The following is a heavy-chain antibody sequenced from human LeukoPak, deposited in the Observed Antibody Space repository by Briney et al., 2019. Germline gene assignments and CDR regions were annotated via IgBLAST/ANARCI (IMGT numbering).Heavy chain of an antibody. J-gene: IGHJ4*02. CDR2: ISSSSSTI. V-gene: IGHV3-48*02. CDR3: ARDGYSGTSSLGY. D-gene: IGHD1-26*01. Sequence: MNWVRQAPGKGLEWVSYISSSSSTIYYADSVKGRFTISRDNAKNSLYLQMDSLRDEDTAVYYCARDGYSGTSSLGYWGQGTLVTVSS.